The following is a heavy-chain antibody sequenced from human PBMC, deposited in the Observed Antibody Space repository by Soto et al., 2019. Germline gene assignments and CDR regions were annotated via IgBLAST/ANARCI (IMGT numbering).Heavy chain of an antibody. CDR1: GYTFTSYG. D-gene: IGHD1-1*01. V-gene: IGHV1-18*01. CDR3: ARGRYGDY. Sequence: QVHLVQSGAEVKKPGASVKVSCKASGYTFTSYGITWVRQAPGQGLEWMGWISAHNGNTDYAQKLQGRVIVTRDTSTGTAYMELRSLRSDDTAVYYCARGRYGDYWGQGAVVTVSS. CDR2: ISAHNGNT. J-gene: IGHJ4*02.